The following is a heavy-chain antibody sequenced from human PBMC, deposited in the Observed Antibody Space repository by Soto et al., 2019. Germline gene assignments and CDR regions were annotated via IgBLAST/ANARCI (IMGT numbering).Heavy chain of an antibody. CDR2: ISYDGSNK. CDR1: GFTFSSYG. D-gene: IGHD6-6*01. V-gene: IGHV3-30*18. CDR3: AKEIQQGYSRSSPYPYYFDY. J-gene: IGHJ4*02. Sequence: PGGSLRLSCAASGFTFSSYGMHWVRQAPGKGLEWVAVISYDGSNKYYADSVKGRFTISRDNSKNTLYLQMNSLRAEDTAVYYCAKEIQQGYSRSSPYPYYFDYWGQGTLVTVSS.